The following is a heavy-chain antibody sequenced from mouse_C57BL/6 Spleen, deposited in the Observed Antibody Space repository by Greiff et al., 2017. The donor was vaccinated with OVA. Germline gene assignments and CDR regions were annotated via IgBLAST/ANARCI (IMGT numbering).Heavy chain of an antibody. J-gene: IGHJ2*01. Sequence: QVQLQQPGAELVKPGASVKLSCKASGYTFTSYWMQWVKQRPGQGLEWIGEIYPSDSYTNYNQKFKGKATLTVDTSSSTAYMQLSSLTAEDSAVYYCARRSLWESLDCWGQGTTLTAAS. V-gene: IGHV1-50*01. D-gene: IGHD4-1*01. CDR3: ARRSLWESLDC. CDR2: IYPSDSYT. CDR1: GYTFTSYW.